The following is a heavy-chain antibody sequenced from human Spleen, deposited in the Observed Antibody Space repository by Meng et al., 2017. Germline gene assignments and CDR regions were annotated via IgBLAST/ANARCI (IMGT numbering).Heavy chain of an antibody. Sequence: GESLKISCAASGFTFGGYVMNWVRQAPGKGLEWVSGIYWSGGSTGYADSVKGRFTISRDNAKNSLYLQMNSLRAEDTALYYCARGHRTMVGGVIMDYWGQGTLVTVSS. D-gene: IGHD3-10*01. V-gene: IGHV3-20*04. J-gene: IGHJ4*02. CDR1: GFTFGGYV. CDR3: ARGHRTMVGGVIMDY. CDR2: IYWSGGST.